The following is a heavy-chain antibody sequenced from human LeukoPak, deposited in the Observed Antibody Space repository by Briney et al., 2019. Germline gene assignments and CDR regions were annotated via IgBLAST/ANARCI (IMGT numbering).Heavy chain of an antibody. V-gene: IGHV2-5*01. CDR2: IYWNDDK. CDR1: GFSLSTSGVG. D-gene: IGHD1-26*01. CDR3: AHLDVGATNFAFDI. Sequence: SGPTLVNPTQTLTLTCTFSGFSLSTSGVGVGWIRQPPGKALEWLALIYWNDDKRYGPSLKSRLTITKDTSKNQVVLTMTNMDPVDTATYYCAHLDVGATNFAFDIWGQGTMVTVSS. J-gene: IGHJ3*02.